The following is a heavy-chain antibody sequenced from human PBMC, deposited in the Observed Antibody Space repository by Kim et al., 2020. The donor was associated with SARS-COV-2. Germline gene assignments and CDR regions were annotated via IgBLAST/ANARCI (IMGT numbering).Heavy chain of an antibody. CDR3: ARERMYSSGWYEFDP. J-gene: IGHJ5*02. Sequence: GGSLRLSCAASGFTFSSYGMHWVRQAPGKGLEWVAVIWYDGSNKYYADSVKGRFTISRDNSKNTLYLQMNSLRAEDTAVYYCARERMYSSGWYEFDPWGQGTLVTVSS. CDR2: IWYDGSNK. D-gene: IGHD6-19*01. CDR1: GFTFSSYG. V-gene: IGHV3-33*01.